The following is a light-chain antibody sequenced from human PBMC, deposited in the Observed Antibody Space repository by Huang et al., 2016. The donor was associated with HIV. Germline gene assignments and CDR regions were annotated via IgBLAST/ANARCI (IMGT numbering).Light chain of an antibody. CDR1: QGISDW. V-gene: IGKV1-5*03. Sequence: DIQMTQSPSTLSASVGDRVTITCRASQGISDWLAWYQQQPGKAPKLLIHKASNLEYGVPSRFSGSGSGTEFTLTISSLQPDDFATYYCQQYDNFSTFAQGTKLEIQ. J-gene: IGKJ2*01. CDR2: KAS. CDR3: QQYDNFST.